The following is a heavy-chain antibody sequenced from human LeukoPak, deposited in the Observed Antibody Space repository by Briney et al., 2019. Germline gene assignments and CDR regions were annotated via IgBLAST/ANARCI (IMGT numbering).Heavy chain of an antibody. CDR3: ARVSGSSSWYIIPDYYYYMDV. V-gene: IGHV4-59*01. CDR2: IYYSGST. CDR1: GGSISSYY. D-gene: IGHD6-13*01. J-gene: IGHJ6*03. Sequence: SETLSLTCTVSGGSISSYYWSWIRQPPGKGLEWTGYIYYSGSTNYNPSLKSRVTISVDTSKNQFSLKLSSVTAADTAVYYCARVSGSSSWYIIPDYYYYMDVWGKGTTVTISS.